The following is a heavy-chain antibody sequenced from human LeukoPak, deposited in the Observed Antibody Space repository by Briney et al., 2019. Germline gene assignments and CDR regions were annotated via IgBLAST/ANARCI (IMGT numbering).Heavy chain of an antibody. D-gene: IGHD3-10*01. V-gene: IGHV3-7*03. Sequence: GGSLRFSCAASGFTFSSYWMSWVRQAPGKGLEWVANIKQDGSEKYYVDSVKGRFAISRDNAKNSLYLQMNSLRAEDTAVYYCARQQAGGYYGHWGQGTLVTVSS. CDR1: GFTFSSYW. CDR2: IKQDGSEK. CDR3: ARQQAGGYYGH. J-gene: IGHJ4*02.